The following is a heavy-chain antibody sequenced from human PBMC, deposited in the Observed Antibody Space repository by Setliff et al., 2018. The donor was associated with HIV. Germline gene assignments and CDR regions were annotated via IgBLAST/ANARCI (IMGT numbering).Heavy chain of an antibody. J-gene: IGHJ3*02. V-gene: IGHV1-69*05. CDR3: AREKRDIVVVPAVFGAFDI. CDR2: IIPIFGTA. CDR1: GYAFTGYY. Sequence: SVKVSCKASGYAFTGYYMHWVRQAPGQGLEWMGWIIPIFGTANYAQKFQGRVTITTDESTSTAYMELSSLRSEDTAVYYCAREKRDIVVVPAVFGAFDIWGQGTMVTVSS. D-gene: IGHD2-2*01.